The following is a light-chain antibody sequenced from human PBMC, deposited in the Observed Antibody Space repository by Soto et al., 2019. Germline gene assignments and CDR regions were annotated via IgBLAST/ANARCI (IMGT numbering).Light chain of an antibody. J-gene: IGKJ2*01. CDR2: ATS. Sequence: EIVLTQSPGTLSLSPGERATLSCRASQSINTRYSAWYQQKPGQPPRLLIYATSSRAPGIPDRFSGSGSGTDFTLTISRLEPEDFVVYYCQQYDDSARYKFGQGTNLDI. V-gene: IGKV3-20*01. CDR3: QQYDDSARYK. CDR1: QSINTRY.